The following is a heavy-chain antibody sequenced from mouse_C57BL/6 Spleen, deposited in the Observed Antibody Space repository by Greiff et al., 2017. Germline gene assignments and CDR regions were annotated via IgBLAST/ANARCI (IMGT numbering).Heavy chain of an antibody. D-gene: IGHD2-14*01. CDR3: ARGGTKPSYAMDY. CDR2: ILPGSGST. Sequence: QVQLQQSGAELMKPGASVKLSCKATGYTFTGYWIEWVKQRPGHGLEWIGEILPGSGSTNYNEKFKDKATFTADPSSNTAYMQLSSLTTEDSAIYYCARGGTKPSYAMDYWGQGTSVTVSS. V-gene: IGHV1-9*01. CDR1: GYTFTGYW. J-gene: IGHJ4*01.